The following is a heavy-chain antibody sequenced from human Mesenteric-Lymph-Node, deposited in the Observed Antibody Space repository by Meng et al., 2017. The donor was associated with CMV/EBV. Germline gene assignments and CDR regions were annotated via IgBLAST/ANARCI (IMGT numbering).Heavy chain of an antibody. D-gene: IGHD2-8*01. V-gene: IGHV3-30*02. CDR1: GFTFSYYT. Sequence: GESLKISCAASGFTFSYYTMHWVRQAPGKGLEWVAFIRYDGSNKYYADSVKGRFTFSRDSSKNTLYLQMDSLRAEDTAVYYCAREKFCTPACSSVFDHWGQGTLVTVSS. CDR2: IRYDGSNK. CDR3: AREKFCTPACSSVFDH. J-gene: IGHJ4*02.